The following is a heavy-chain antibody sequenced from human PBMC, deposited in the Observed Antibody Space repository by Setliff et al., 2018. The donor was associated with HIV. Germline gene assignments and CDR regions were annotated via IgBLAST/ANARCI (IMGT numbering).Heavy chain of an antibody. D-gene: IGHD3-3*01. CDR2: IYTSGST. Sequence: SETLSLTCTVSGGSISSGSYYWSWIRQPAGKGLEWIGRIYTSGSTNYNPPLKSRVTISVDTSKNQFSLKLSSVTAADTAVYYCARTYNFWSGYYDAFDIWGQGTMVTVSS. V-gene: IGHV4-61*02. CDR3: ARTYNFWSGYYDAFDI. CDR1: GGSISSGSYY. J-gene: IGHJ3*02.